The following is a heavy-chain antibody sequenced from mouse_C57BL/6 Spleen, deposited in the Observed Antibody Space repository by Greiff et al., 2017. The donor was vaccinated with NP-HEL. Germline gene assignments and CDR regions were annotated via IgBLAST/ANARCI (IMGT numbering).Heavy chain of an antibody. V-gene: IGHV1-52*01. CDR3: ARGYALRRGDFDY. CDR1: GYTFTSYW. D-gene: IGHD2-12*01. J-gene: IGHJ2*01. CDR2: IDPSDSET. Sequence: VQLQQPGAELVRPGSSVKLSCKASGYTFTSYWMHWVKQRPIQGLEWIGNIDPSDSETHYNQKFKDKATLTVDKSSSTAYMQLSSLTSEDSAVYYCARGYALRRGDFDYWGQGTTLTVSS.